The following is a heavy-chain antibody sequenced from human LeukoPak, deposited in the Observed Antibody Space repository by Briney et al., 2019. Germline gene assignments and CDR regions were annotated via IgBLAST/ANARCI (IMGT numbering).Heavy chain of an antibody. Sequence: GGSLRLSCAASGFTFSSYAMSWVRQAPGKGLEWVSAISGSGGSTYYADSVKGRFTISRDNAKNSLYLQMNSLRAEDTAVYYCARGPGLRYFDWLHYYYYYMDVWGKGTTVTISS. J-gene: IGHJ6*03. CDR1: GFTFSSYA. D-gene: IGHD3-9*01. CDR3: ARGPGLRYFDWLHYYYYYMDV. V-gene: IGHV3-23*01. CDR2: ISGSGGST.